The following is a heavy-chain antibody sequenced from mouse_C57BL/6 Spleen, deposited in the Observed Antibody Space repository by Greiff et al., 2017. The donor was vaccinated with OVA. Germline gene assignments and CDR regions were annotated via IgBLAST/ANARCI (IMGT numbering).Heavy chain of an antibody. CDR2: IRSKSNNYAT. Sequence: EVKVVESGGGLVQPKGSLKLSCAASGFSFNTYAMNWVRQAPGKGLEWVARIRSKSNNYATYYADSVKDRFTISRDDSESMLYLQMNNLKTEDTAMYYCVRPYDYDGAWFAYWGQGTLVTVSA. D-gene: IGHD2-4*01. CDR3: VRPYDYDGAWFAY. V-gene: IGHV10-1*01. CDR1: GFSFNTYA. J-gene: IGHJ3*01.